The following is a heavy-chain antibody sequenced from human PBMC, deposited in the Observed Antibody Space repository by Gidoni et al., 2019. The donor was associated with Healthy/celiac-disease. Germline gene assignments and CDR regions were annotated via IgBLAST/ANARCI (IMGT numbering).Heavy chain of an antibody. J-gene: IGHJ4*02. CDR1: RGSVSSGSYY. V-gene: IGHV4-61*01. CDR2: IYYSGST. Sequence: QVQLQESGPGLVKPSETLSLTGTVARGSVSSGSYYGSWIRQPPGKGLEWIGYIYYSGSTNYNPSLKSRVTISVDTSKNQFSLKLSSVTAADTAVYYCARVGGSYYDYWGQGTLVTVSS. CDR3: ARVGGSYYDY. D-gene: IGHD1-26*01.